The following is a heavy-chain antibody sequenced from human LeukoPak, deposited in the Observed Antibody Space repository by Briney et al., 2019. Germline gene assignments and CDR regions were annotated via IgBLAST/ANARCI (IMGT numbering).Heavy chain of an antibody. J-gene: IGHJ4*02. CDR1: GYTFTGYY. CDR3: ARAEAIDF. V-gene: IGHV1-2*02. CDR2: INPNSGDT. D-gene: IGHD5-12*01. Sequence: ASVKVSCKTSGYTFTGYYMHWVRQAPGQGLEWMGWINPNSGDTKYAQKFQGRVTMTRDTSITTAYMDLSSLRSDDTAVYYCARAEAIDFWGQGTLVTVSS.